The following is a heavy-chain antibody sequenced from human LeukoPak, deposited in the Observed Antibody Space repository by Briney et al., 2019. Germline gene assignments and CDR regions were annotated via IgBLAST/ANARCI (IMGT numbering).Heavy chain of an antibody. D-gene: IGHD4-17*01. CDR3: AKDRDYGDYPSAYYYYMDV. Sequence: GGSLRLSCAASGFTFSTYGIHWVRQAPGKGLEWVAFIRYDVTNKWYADSVKGRFTISRDNSKNMLYLQMNSLRAEDTAVYHCAKDRDYGDYPSAYYYYMDVWGKGTTVTVSS. CDR2: IRYDVTNK. CDR1: GFTFSTYG. V-gene: IGHV3-30*02. J-gene: IGHJ6*03.